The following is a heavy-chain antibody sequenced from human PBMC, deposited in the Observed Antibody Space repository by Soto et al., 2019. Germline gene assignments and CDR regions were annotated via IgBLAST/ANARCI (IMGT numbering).Heavy chain of an antibody. CDR1: GGSISSSFYY. D-gene: IGHD6-19*01. CDR2: IYYRGST. Sequence: SETLSLTCIVSGGSISSSFYYWGWTRQPPGKGLEWIGSIYYRGSTYYNPSLKSRVTISVDTSKNQFSLKLSSVTAADTAVYYCAREGAYSSPTNWFDPWGQGTLVT. CDR3: AREGAYSSPTNWFDP. V-gene: IGHV4-39*02. J-gene: IGHJ5*02.